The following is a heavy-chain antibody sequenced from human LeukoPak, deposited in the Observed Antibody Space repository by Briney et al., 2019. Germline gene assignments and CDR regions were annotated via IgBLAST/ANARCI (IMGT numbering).Heavy chain of an antibody. CDR1: GGTFSSYA. CDR2: IIPIFGTA. J-gene: IGHJ4*02. Sequence: RASVKVSCKASGGTFSSYAISWVRQAPGQGLEWMGGIIPIFGTANYAQKFQGRVTITADESTSTAYMELSSLRSEDTAVYYCAREEVGIPAAFDYWGQGTLVTVSS. CDR3: AREEVGIPAAFDY. D-gene: IGHD2-2*01. V-gene: IGHV1-69*13.